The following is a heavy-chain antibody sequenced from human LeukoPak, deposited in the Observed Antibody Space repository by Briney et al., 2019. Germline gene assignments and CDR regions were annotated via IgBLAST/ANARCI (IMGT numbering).Heavy chain of an antibody. Sequence: GGSLRLSCEASGFTFSTYAMSWVRQAPGKGLEWVSAISGSGGSTYCADSVKGRFTISRDNSKNTLYLQMNSLRAEDTAVYYCAKDIILTGYYGPDYWGQGTLVTVSS. D-gene: IGHD3-9*01. J-gene: IGHJ4*02. CDR2: ISGSGGST. CDR1: GFTFSTYA. CDR3: AKDIILTGYYGPDY. V-gene: IGHV3-23*01.